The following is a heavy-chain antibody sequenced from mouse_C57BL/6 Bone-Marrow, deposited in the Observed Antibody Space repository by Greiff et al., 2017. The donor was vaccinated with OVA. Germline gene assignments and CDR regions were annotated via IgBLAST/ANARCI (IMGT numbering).Heavy chain of an antibody. Sequence: VKLQQSGAELVRPGTSVKMSCKASGYTFTNYWIGWAKQRPGHGLEWIGDIYPGGGYTNYNEKFKGKATLTADKSSSTAYMQFSSLTSEDSAIYYCAREELTGTYDYWGQGTTLTVSS. CDR2: IYPGGGYT. V-gene: IGHV1-63*01. CDR1: GYTFTNYW. CDR3: AREELTGTYDY. J-gene: IGHJ2*01. D-gene: IGHD4-1*01.